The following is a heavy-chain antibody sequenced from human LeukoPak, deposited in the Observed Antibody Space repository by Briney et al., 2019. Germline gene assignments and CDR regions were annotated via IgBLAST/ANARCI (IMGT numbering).Heavy chain of an antibody. J-gene: IGHJ3*02. CDR3: ARPLFRLDDNREGTAFDI. Sequence: NPSETLSLTCAVYGGSFSGYYWSWIRQPPGKGLEWIGEINHSGSTNYNPSLKSRVTISVDTSKNQFSLKLSSVTAADTAVYYCARPLFRLDDNREGTAFDIWGQGTMVTVSS. V-gene: IGHV4-34*01. CDR2: INHSGST. CDR1: GGSFSGYY. D-gene: IGHD3-22*01.